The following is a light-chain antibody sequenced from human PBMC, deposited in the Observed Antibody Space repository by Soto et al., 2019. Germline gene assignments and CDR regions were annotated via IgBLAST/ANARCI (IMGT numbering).Light chain of an antibody. CDR3: SSYAGSNVV. CDR1: SSDVGGYND. V-gene: IGLV2-8*01. Sequence: QSALTQPPSASGSPGQSVTISCTGTSSDVGGYNDVSWYQQHPGKAPKLMIYEVSKRPSGVPDRFSGSKSGNTASLTVSGLQAEDEADYYCSSYAGSNVVFGGGTQVTVL. CDR2: EVS. J-gene: IGLJ2*01.